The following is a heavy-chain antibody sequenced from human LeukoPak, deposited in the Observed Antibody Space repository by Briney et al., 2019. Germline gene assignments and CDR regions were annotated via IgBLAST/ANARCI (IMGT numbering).Heavy chain of an antibody. D-gene: IGHD2-15*01. CDR1: GFTFSSYA. CDR3: AKSPRVEVAATGPYDY. V-gene: IGHV3-23*01. Sequence: GGSLRLSCAASGFTFSSYAMSWVRQAPGKGLEWVSAISGSGGSTYYADSVKGRFTISRDNSKNTLYLQMNSLRAEDTAVYYCAKSPRVEVAATGPYDYWGQGTLVTVSS. CDR2: ISGSGGST. J-gene: IGHJ4*02.